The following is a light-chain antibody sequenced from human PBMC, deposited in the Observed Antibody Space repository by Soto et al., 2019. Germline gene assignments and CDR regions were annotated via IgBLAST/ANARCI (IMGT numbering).Light chain of an antibody. V-gene: IGKV1-16*01. Sequence: DIQMTQSPSSLSVSVGDRVTITCRASQDIGRSLGWFQQKPGKAPKSLIYAASTLQVGGPSRFSSSGSGTDFTLTISSLQPEDFATYYCQQYNGYPRTFGQGTKVEIK. CDR1: QDIGRS. J-gene: IGKJ1*01. CDR3: QQYNGYPRT. CDR2: AAS.